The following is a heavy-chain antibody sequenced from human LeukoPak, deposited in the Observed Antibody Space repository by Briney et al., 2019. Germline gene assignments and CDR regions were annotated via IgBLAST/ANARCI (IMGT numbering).Heavy chain of an antibody. CDR1: GFTFSSYS. V-gene: IGHV3-48*01. CDR3: ARGRTKAGGRRSLWYFDL. J-gene: IGHJ2*01. Sequence: GGSLRLSCVASGFTFSSYSMNWVRQAPGKGLEWVSYISSSSSTIYYADSVKGRFTISRDNAKNSLYLQMNSLRAEDTAVYYCARGRTKAGGRRSLWYFDLWGRGTLVTVSS. D-gene: IGHD1-14*01. CDR2: ISSSSSTI.